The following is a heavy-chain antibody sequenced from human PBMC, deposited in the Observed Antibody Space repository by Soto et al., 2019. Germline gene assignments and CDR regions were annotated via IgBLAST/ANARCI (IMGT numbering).Heavy chain of an antibody. D-gene: IGHD4-17*01. CDR1: GFTFSDYG. Sequence: GGSLRLSCAASGFTFSDYGMHWVRRAPGKGLEWVALIRYDGSDKYYADSVKGRFTISRDNSKNTLYLQMNSLRAEDTAVYYCARVITVTTYYSYYGMDLWGQGTSVTVSS. V-gene: IGHV3-33*01. J-gene: IGHJ6*02. CDR3: ARVITVTTYYSYYGMDL. CDR2: IRYDGSDK.